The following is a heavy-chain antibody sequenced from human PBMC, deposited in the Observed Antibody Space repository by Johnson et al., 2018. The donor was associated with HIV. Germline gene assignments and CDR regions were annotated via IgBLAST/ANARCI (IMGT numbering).Heavy chain of an antibody. CDR1: GFTFSDYY. J-gene: IGHJ3*02. Sequence: QMLLVESGGGLVQPGGSLRLSCAASGFTFSDYYMTWIRQAPGKGLEWVSYISSSGSTIYYADSVKGRFTISRDNAKNSLYLQMNSLRAEDTAVYYCAKDRRTYSSSADAFDIWGQGTMVTVSS. V-gene: IGHV3-11*04. D-gene: IGHD6-6*01. CDR3: AKDRRTYSSSADAFDI. CDR2: ISSSGSTI.